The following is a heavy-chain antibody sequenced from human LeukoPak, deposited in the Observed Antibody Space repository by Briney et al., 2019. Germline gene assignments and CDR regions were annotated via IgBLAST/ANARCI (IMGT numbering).Heavy chain of an antibody. D-gene: IGHD3-10*01. V-gene: IGHV3-11*04. CDR2: ISSTGSIK. CDR3: ARDQALITMVRGVAHYFDY. CDR1: GFTFSDYY. J-gene: IGHJ4*02. Sequence: GGSLRLSCAASGFTFSDYYMSWIRQAPGKGLEWVSYISSTGSIKNYAASVKGRFTISRDNAKNSLYLQMNSLRAEDTAVYYCARDQALITMVRGVAHYFDYWGQGTLVTVSS.